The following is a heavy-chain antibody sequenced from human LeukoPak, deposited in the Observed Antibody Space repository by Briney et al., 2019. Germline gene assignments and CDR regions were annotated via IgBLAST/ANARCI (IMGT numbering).Heavy chain of an antibody. Sequence: PSETLSLTCTVSGGSISSYYWSWIRQPPGKGLEWIGEINHSGSTNYNPSLKSRVTISVDTSKNQFSLKLSSVTAADTAVYYCARGADTAMEFDYWGQGTLVTVSS. CDR1: GGSISSYY. CDR3: ARGADTAMEFDY. D-gene: IGHD5-18*01. CDR2: INHSGST. J-gene: IGHJ4*02. V-gene: IGHV4-34*01.